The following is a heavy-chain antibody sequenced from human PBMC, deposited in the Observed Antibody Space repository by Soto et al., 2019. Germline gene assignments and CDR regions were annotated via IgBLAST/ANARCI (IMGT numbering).Heavy chain of an antibody. CDR2: IYYSGST. V-gene: IGHV4-31*03. CDR1: GGSISSGGYY. Sequence: LSLTCTVSGGSISSGGYYWSWIRQHPGKGLEWIGYIYYSGSTYYNPSLKSRVTISVDTSKNQFSLKLSSVTAADTAVYYCARMGEQLAYYYYYGMDVWGQGTTVTVSS. D-gene: IGHD6-6*01. CDR3: ARMGEQLAYYYYYGMDV. J-gene: IGHJ6*02.